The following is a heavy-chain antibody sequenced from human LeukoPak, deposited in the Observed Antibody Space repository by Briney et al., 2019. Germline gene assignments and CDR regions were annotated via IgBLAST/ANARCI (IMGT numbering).Heavy chain of an antibody. J-gene: IGHJ4*02. Sequence: SETLSLTCTVSGGSISTYYWSWIRQPPGKGLEWIGYIYNSGSTNYNPSLKSRVTISVDTSKNQFSLKLSSVTAANTAVYYCARENSNSWYLDYWGQGTLVTVSS. CDR2: IYNSGST. CDR1: GGSISTYY. D-gene: IGHD6-13*01. CDR3: ARENSNSWYLDY. V-gene: IGHV4-59*01.